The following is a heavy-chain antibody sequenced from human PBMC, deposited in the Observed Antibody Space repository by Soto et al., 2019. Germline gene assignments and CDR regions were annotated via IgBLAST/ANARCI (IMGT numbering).Heavy chain of an antibody. V-gene: IGHV4-59*12. CDR1: GGSISSYY. J-gene: IGHJ6*02. Sequence: PSETLSLTCTVSGGSISSYYWSWIRQPPGKGLEWIGYFFYSGSTNYNPSLKSRVTISVDTSKNQFSLKLSSVTAADTAVYYCAREGGPLDVWGQGTTVTVSS. CDR2: FFYSGST. CDR3: AREGGPLDV. D-gene: IGHD1-26*01.